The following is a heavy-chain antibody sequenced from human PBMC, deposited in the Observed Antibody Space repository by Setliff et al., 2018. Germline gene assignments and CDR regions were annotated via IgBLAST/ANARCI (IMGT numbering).Heavy chain of an antibody. Sequence: SETLSLTCSVSGDPINSYYWTWVRQSAGKGLEWIGRIYGGGTTNYNPSLKTRPTLSVDYSKNQLSLELTSVTAADTALYYCARVTNWGLDLRFDPWGQGILVTVSS. CDR3: ARVTNWGLDLRFDP. CDR2: IYGGGTT. J-gene: IGHJ5*02. D-gene: IGHD7-27*01. V-gene: IGHV4-4*07. CDR1: GDPINSYY.